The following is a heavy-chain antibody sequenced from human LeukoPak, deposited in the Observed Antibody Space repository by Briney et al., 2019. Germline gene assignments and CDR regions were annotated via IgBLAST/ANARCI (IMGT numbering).Heavy chain of an antibody. Sequence: GGSLRLSCVASGFTLSSHNINWVRQAPGKGLEWVSHISSSGSITYYGDSVKGRITISRNNAKNSVSLYMNSLRAEDSAVYYCARPGITAFDIWGQGTMVTVSS. J-gene: IGHJ3*02. CDR3: ARPGITAFDI. CDR1: GFTLSSHN. V-gene: IGHV3-48*01. CDR2: ISSSGSIT. D-gene: IGHD3-10*01.